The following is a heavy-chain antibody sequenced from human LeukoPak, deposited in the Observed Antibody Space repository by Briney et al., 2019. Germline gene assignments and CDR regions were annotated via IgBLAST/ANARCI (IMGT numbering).Heavy chain of an antibody. J-gene: IGHJ3*02. CDR1: GGSISSSHW. Sequence: PSGTLSLTCAVSGGSISSSHWWSWVRQPPGKGLEWIGEIYHSGGTNYNPSLKIRVTILVDKSKNQFSLKLSSVTAADTAVYYCARREQQVGTNAFDIWGQGTMVTVSS. CDR2: IYHSGGT. V-gene: IGHV4-4*02. CDR3: ARREQQVGTNAFDI. D-gene: IGHD6-13*01.